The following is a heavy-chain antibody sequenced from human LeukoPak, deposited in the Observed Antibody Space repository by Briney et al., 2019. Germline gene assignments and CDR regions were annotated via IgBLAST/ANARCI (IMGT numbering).Heavy chain of an antibody. J-gene: IGHJ2*01. Sequence: GSLRLSCAASGFTFSTYWMNWVRQAPGKGLEWVANIKQDGSEKYYVDSVKGRFTLSRDSAKNSLYLQMNSLRAEDTAVYYCARAEWSNWYFDLWGRGTLVTVSS. CDR3: ARAEWSNWYFDL. CDR2: IKQDGSEK. V-gene: IGHV3-7*03. D-gene: IGHD3-3*01. CDR1: GFTFSTYW.